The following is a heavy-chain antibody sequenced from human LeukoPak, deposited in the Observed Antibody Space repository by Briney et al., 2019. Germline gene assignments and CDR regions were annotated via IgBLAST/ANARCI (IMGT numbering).Heavy chain of an antibody. D-gene: IGHD2-2*01. J-gene: IGHJ3*02. CDR2: IYCSGST. V-gene: IGHV4-59*01. CDR3: ARGAAASGGAFDI. CDR1: GGSISSYY. Sequence: SETLSLTCTVSGGSISSYYWSWLRQPPGKGLEWIGYIYCSGSTNCNPSLKSRVTISVDTSKNQFSLKLSSVTAADTAVYYCARGAAASGGAFDIWGQGTMVTVSS.